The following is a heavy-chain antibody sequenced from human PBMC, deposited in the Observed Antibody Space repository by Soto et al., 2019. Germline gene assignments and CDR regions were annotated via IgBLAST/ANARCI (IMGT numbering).Heavy chain of an antibody. CDR2: IKSKTDGGTT. Sequence: GGSLRLSCVASRSILSNAWMSWVRQAPGKGLEWVGQIKSKTDGGTTEYAPPVKGRFIISRDDSKNMVYLQMNSLKIEDTAVYYCVWEGSSSDPDFQYYGMDVWGQGTTVTAP. J-gene: IGHJ6*02. CDR1: RSILSNAW. CDR3: VWEGSSSDPDFQYYGMDV. V-gene: IGHV3-15*01. D-gene: IGHD6-6*01.